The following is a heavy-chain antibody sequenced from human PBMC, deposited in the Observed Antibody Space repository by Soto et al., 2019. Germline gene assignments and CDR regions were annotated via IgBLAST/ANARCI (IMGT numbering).Heavy chain of an antibody. J-gene: IGHJ6*02. Sequence: SQTLSLTCAISGDSVSSNSAAWNWIRQSPSRGLEWLGRTYYRSKWYNDYAVSVKSRITINPDTSKNQFSLQLNSVTPEDTAVYYCARESGSSGREDYYYGMDVWGQGTTVTVSS. CDR2: TYYRSKWYN. V-gene: IGHV6-1*01. CDR1: GDSVSSNSAA. CDR3: ARESGSSGREDYYYGMDV. D-gene: IGHD6-19*01.